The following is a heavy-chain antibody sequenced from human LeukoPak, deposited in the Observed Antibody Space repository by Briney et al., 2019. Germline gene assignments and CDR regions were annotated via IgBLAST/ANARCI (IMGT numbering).Heavy chain of an antibody. J-gene: IGHJ4*02. D-gene: IGHD6-13*01. Sequence: SETLSLTCTVSGGSISSGGYYWSWIRQPPGKGLEWIGYIYHSGSTYYNPSLKSRVTISVDTSKNQFSLKLNSVTAADTAVYYCARVQQLARRALPSYIDYWGQGTLVTVSS. V-gene: IGHV4-30-2*01. CDR1: GGSISSGGYY. CDR2: IYHSGST. CDR3: ARVQQLARRALPSYIDY.